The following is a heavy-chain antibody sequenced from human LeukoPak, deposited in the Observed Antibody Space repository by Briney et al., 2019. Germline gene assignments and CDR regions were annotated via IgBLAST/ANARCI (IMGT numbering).Heavy chain of an antibody. J-gene: IGHJ6*03. CDR1: GFTFSSYS. V-gene: IGHV3-21*01. Sequence: PGGSLRLSCAASGFTFSSYSMNWVRQAPGKGLEWVSSISSSSSYIYYADSVKGRFTISRDNAKNSLYLQMNSLRAEDTAVYYCARVWVEDIVVVVAATPIYYYYMDVWGKGTTVTVSS. CDR2: ISSSSSYI. CDR3: ARVWVEDIVVVVAATPIYYYYMDV. D-gene: IGHD2-15*01.